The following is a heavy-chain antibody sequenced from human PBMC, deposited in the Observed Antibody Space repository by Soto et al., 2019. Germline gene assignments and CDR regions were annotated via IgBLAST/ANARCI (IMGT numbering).Heavy chain of an antibody. J-gene: IGHJ4*02. CDR3: TRGPKVDY. CDR2: IRSKAYGGTT. Sequence: PGGSLRLSCTASGFTFGGYAMSWVRQAPGKGLEWVGFIRSKAYGGTTEYAASVKGRFTISRDDSKSIAYLQMNSLKTEDTAVYYCTRGPKVDYWGQGTLVTVSS. CDR1: GFTFGGYA. V-gene: IGHV3-49*04.